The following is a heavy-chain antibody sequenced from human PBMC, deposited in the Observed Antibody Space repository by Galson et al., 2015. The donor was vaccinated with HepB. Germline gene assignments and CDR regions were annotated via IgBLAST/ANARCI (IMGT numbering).Heavy chain of an antibody. D-gene: IGHD2-2*01. J-gene: IGHJ4*02. CDR3: AREKTYCSSASCYPGDY. CDR2: ISTDTGNP. CDR1: GYTFTNYA. Sequence: SVKVSCKASGYTFTNYAINWVRQAPGQGLEWMGWISTDTGNPTYAQGFRGRFVFSLDTSVNTAHLQIIRLKAEDTAIYYCAREKTYCSSASCYPGDYWGQGTLVSVSS. V-gene: IGHV7-4-1*02.